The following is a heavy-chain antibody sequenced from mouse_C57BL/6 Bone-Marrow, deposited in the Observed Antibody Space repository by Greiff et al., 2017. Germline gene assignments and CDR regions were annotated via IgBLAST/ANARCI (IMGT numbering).Heavy chain of an antibody. CDR3: ARMLYAMDY. Sequence: VQLQQPGAELVKPGASVKMSCKASGYTFTSYWITWVKQRPGQGLEWIGDIYPGSGSTNYTEKFKSKATLTVDTSSSTAYMPLSSLTSEDSAVYYCARMLYAMDYWGQGTSVTVSS. CDR1: GYTFTSYW. J-gene: IGHJ4*01. V-gene: IGHV1-55*01. CDR2: IYPGSGST.